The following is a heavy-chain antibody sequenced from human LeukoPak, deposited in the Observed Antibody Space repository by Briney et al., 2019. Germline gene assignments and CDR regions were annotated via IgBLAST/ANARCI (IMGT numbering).Heavy chain of an antibody. V-gene: IGHV2-5*02. J-gene: IGHJ4*02. Sequence: SGPTLLQPTPTLTLTFTFSGFSLSTRGVGVGWIRQPPGKALEWLALIYWDDDKRYSPSLKSRLTITKDTSKNQVVLTMTNMDPVDTATYYCAHSKAGIAADVNWGQGTLVTVSS. D-gene: IGHD6-13*01. CDR3: AHSKAGIAADVN. CDR2: IYWDDDK. CDR1: GFSLSTRGVG.